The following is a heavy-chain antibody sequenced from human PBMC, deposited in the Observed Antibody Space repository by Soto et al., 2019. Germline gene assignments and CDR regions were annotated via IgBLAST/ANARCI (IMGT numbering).Heavy chain of an antibody. V-gene: IGHV4-39*01. D-gene: IGHD6-13*01. CDR2: INYSGTT. Sequence: PSETLSLTCTVSGGSISSEFYYWAWIRQPPGKGLEWIGNINYSGTTYYNPSLKSRVTISVDASKNQFSLHLNSVTPEDTAVYYCARAASIAAPGGTNYYCGMDVWGQGTTVT. J-gene: IGHJ6*02. CDR3: ARAASIAAPGGTNYYCGMDV. CDR1: GGSISSEFYY.